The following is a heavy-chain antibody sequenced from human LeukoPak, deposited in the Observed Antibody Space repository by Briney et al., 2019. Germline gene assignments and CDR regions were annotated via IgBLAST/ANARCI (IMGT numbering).Heavy chain of an antibody. CDR1: GGSISSGGYS. CDR2: IYYSGST. CDR3: ARLPYKWVNWFDP. Sequence: PSETLSLTCAVSGGSISSGGYSWSWIRQPPGKGLEWIGYIYYSGSTYYNPSLKSRVTISVDTSKNQFSLKLSSVTAADTAVYYCARLPYKWVNWFDPWGQGTLVTVSS. J-gene: IGHJ5*02. D-gene: IGHD1-1*01. V-gene: IGHV4-30-4*07.